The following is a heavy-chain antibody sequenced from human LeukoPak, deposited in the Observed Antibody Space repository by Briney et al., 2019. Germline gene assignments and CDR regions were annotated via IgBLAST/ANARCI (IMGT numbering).Heavy chain of an antibody. V-gene: IGHV1-18*01. J-gene: IGHJ4*02. CDR3: ARTYYDFWSGYYDY. D-gene: IGHD3-3*01. CDR1: GYTFTSYG. CDR2: ISAYNGNT. Sequence: ASVKVSCKASGYTFTSYGISWVRQAPGQGLEWMGWISAYNGNTNYAQKLQGRVTMTTDTSTSTAYMELRSLRSDDTAVYYCARTYYDFWSGYYDYWGQGTPVTVSS.